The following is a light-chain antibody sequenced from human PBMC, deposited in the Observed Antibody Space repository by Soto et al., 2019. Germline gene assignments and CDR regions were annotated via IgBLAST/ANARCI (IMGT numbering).Light chain of an antibody. CDR1: QSVSSN. V-gene: IGKV3-20*01. J-gene: IGKJ1*01. Sequence: IVMTQSPATLSVSPWERATLSCRASQSVSSNLAWYQQKPGQAPRLLIYSASHRATGIPDRFSGSESGTDFTLTISRLEPEDFAVYYCQQYGDSRWTFGQGTKVDIK. CDR2: SAS. CDR3: QQYGDSRWT.